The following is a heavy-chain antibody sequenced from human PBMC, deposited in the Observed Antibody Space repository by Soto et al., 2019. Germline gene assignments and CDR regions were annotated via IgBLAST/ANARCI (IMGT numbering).Heavy chain of an antibody. CDR3: ATIRPWAAAGNMGGDYYYGMDV. V-gene: IGHV1-24*01. CDR2: FDPEDGET. D-gene: IGHD6-13*01. CDR1: GYTITDLS. Sequence: GASVKVSCKVSGYTITDLSIHWVRQAPGKGLEWMGGFDPEDGETIYAQKFQGRVTMTEDTSTDTAYMELSSLRSEDTAVYYCATIRPWAAAGNMGGDYYYGMDVWGQGTTVTVSS. J-gene: IGHJ6*02.